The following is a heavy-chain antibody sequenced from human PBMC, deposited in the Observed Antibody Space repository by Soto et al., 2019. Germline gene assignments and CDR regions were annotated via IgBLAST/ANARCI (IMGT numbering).Heavy chain of an antibody. D-gene: IGHD6-19*01. J-gene: IGHJ4*02. V-gene: IGHV3-30-3*01. CDR2: ISYDGSNK. CDR3: ASSIAVAGPSFN. Sequence: PGGSLRLSCAASGFTFSSYAMHWVRQAPGKGLEWVAVISYDGSNKYYADSVKGRFTISRDNSKNTLYLQMNSLRAEDTAVYYCASSIAVAGPSFNWGQGPLVTVSS. CDR1: GFTFSSYA.